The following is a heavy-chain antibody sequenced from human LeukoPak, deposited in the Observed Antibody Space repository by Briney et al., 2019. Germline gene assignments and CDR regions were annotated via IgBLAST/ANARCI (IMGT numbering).Heavy chain of an antibody. CDR3: ARDLVLSI. V-gene: IGHV4-38-2*02. CDR1: GYSISSGYY. D-gene: IGHD3-16*01. Sequence: SETLSLTCTVSGYSISSGYYWGWIRQPPGKGLEWIGSIYYSGSTYYNPSLKSRVTISVDTSKNQFSLKLSSVTAADTAVYYCARDLVLSIWGQGTMVTVSS. CDR2: IYYSGST. J-gene: IGHJ3*02.